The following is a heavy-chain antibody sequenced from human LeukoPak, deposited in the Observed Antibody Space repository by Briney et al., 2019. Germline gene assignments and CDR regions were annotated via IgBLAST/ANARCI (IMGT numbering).Heavy chain of an antibody. CDR1: GYTFTSYG. Sequence: GASVKVSCKASGYTFTSYGISWVRQAPGQGLEWMGWINTNTGNPTFVQDFTGRFVFSLDTSVSTAYLQISSLKAEDTAVYYCARTHGKVGATVDYWGQGTLVTVSS. CDR3: ARTHGKVGATVDY. J-gene: IGHJ4*02. CDR2: INTNTGNP. D-gene: IGHD1-26*01. V-gene: IGHV7-4-1*02.